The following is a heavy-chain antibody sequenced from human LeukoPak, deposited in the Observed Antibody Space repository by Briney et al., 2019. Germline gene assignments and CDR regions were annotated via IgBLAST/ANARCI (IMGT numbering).Heavy chain of an antibody. CDR3: AKADSSGWLTTLDY. J-gene: IGHJ4*02. V-gene: IGHV3-30*02. Sequence: GGSLRLSCAASGFTFSSYGMHWVRQAPGEGLEWVAFIRYDGSNKYYADSVKGRFTISRDNSKNTLYLQMNSLRAEDTAVYYCAKADSSGWLTTLDYWGQGTLVTVSS. CDR1: GFTFSSYG. CDR2: IRYDGSNK. D-gene: IGHD6-19*01.